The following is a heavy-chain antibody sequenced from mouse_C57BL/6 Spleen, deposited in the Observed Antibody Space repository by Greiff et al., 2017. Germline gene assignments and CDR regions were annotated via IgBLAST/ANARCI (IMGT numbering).Heavy chain of an antibody. V-gene: IGHV2-6-1*01. CDR3: ARHPHYYGSIMDY. Sequence: VKLMESGPGLVAPSQSLSITCTVSGFSLTSYGVHWVRQPPGKGLEWLVVIWSDGSTTYNSALKSRLSISKDNSKSQVFLKMNSLQTDDTAMYYCARHPHYYGSIMDYWGQGTSVTVSS. CDR1: GFSLTSYG. J-gene: IGHJ4*01. D-gene: IGHD1-1*01. CDR2: IWSDGST.